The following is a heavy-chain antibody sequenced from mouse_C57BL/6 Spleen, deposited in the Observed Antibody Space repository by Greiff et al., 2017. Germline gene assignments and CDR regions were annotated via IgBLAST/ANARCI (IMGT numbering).Heavy chain of an antibody. V-gene: IGHV1-66*01. CDR2: IYPGSGNT. J-gene: IGHJ2*01. Sequence: VHLVESGPELVKPGASVKISCKASGYSFTSYYIHWVKQRPGQGLEWIGWIYPGSGNTKYNEKFKGKATLTADTSSSTAYMQLSSLTSEDSAVYYCARFYDFPLFDYWGQGTTLTVSS. CDR3: ARFYDFPLFDY. D-gene: IGHD2-3*01. CDR1: GYSFTSYY.